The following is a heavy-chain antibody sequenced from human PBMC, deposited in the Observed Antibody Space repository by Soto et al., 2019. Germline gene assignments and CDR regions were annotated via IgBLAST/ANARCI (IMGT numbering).Heavy chain of an antibody. D-gene: IGHD1-1*01. Sequence: SETLSLTCTVSGVSITSSSYYWGWIRQPPGKGLECIGTIYSGGSTFYNPSLESRVTVSVDTSKNQFSLRLTSLTAADTALYYCARGNNNDDAFDIWGHGTMVT. J-gene: IGHJ3*02. CDR1: GVSITSSSYY. V-gene: IGHV4-39*01. CDR2: IYSGGST. CDR3: ARGNNNDDAFDI.